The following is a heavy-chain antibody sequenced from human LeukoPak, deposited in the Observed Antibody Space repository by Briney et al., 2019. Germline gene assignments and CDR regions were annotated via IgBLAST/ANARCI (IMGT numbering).Heavy chain of an antibody. CDR1: GFTFSSYS. V-gene: IGHV3-21*01. CDR2: ISSSSSYI. Sequence: TAGGSLRLSCAASGFTFSSYSMNWVRQALGKGLEWVSSISSSSSYIYYADSVKGRFTISRDNAKNSLYLQMNSLRAEDTAVYYCAKEPPYIAAAEGYWGQGTLVTVSS. CDR3: AKEPPYIAAAEGY. J-gene: IGHJ4*02. D-gene: IGHD6-13*01.